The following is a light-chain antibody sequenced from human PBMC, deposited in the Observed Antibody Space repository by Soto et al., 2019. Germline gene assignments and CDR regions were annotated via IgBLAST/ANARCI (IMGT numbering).Light chain of an antibody. CDR1: QDISNY. Sequence: DLQMTHSPSSLSASVGHRVTITCQASQDISNYLNWYQQKPGKAPKLLIYDASNLETGVPSRFSGSGSGTDFTFTISSLQPEDISSYYCQQYDNLVTFGQGTRLEIK. V-gene: IGKV1-33*01. J-gene: IGKJ5*01. CDR2: DAS. CDR3: QQYDNLVT.